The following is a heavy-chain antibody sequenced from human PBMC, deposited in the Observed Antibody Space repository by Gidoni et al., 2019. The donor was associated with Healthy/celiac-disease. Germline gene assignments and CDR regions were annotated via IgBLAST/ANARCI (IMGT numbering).Heavy chain of an antibody. CDR1: GGTFSSYA. CDR3: ARGGQSIAARLGY. V-gene: IGHV1-69*01. CDR2: IIPSVGTA. J-gene: IGHJ4*02. Sequence: QVQLVQSGAEVKKPGSSVKVPCKASGGTFSSYAISWVRQAPGQGLEWMGGIIPSVGTANYAQKFQGRVTITADESTSTAYMELSRLRSEDTAVYYCARGGQSIAARLGYWGQGTLVTVSS. D-gene: IGHD6-6*01.